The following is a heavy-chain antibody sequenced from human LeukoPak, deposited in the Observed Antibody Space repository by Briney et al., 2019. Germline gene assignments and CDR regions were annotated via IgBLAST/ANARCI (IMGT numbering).Heavy chain of an antibody. J-gene: IGHJ4*02. CDR3: AKDADISVELVVITSFDS. CDR1: GFTFSSSA. Sequence: GGSLRLSCAASGFTFSSSAMSWVRQAPWKGLEWVSGISGSGSNTYYADSVKGRFTISRDNSKNTLFLQINSLRAEDTAVYYCAKDADISVELVVITSFDSWGQGTLVTVSS. CDR2: ISGSGSNT. D-gene: IGHD3-22*01. V-gene: IGHV3-23*01.